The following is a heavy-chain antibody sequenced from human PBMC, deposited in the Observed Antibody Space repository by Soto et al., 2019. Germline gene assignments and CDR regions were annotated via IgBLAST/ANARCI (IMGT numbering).Heavy chain of an antibody. CDR1: GDSVSSNSAA. CDR3: ARESTTYSSGQHCDY. J-gene: IGHJ4*02. D-gene: IGHD6-19*01. CDR2: TYYRSKWYN. V-gene: IGHV6-1*01. Sequence: PSQTLSLTCAISGDSVSSNSAAWNWIRQSPSRGLEWLGRTYYRSKWYNDYAVSVKSRITINPDTSKNQFSLQLNSVTPEDTAVYHSARESTTYSSGQHCDYCGQRPLVSVSS.